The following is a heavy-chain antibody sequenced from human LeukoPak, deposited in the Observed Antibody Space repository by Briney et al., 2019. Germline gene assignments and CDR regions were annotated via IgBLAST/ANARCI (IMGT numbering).Heavy chain of an antibody. J-gene: IGHJ4*02. D-gene: IGHD3-22*01. CDR1: GFTFSSYW. CDR2: IKVDGSKK. CDR3: VRDGVTYYNDKGFGY. V-gene: IGHV3-7*01. Sequence: GGSLRLSCAASGFTFSSYWMSWVRQAPGKRLEWVANIKVDGSKKYYVDSVKGRFTISRDNAKNSLYLQMNSLRAEDTAVYYCVRDGVTYYNDKGFGYWGQGTLVTVSS.